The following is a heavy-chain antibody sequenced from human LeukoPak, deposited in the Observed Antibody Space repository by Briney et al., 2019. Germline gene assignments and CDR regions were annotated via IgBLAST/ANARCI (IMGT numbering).Heavy chain of an antibody. CDR3: ARTYYYDSGGYYYVDYFDY. Sequence: GGSLRLSCAASGFTFSSYAMSWVRQAPGKGLEWVSAISGSGGSTYYADSVKGRFTISRDNSKNTLYLQMNSLRAEDTAVYYCARTYYYDSGGYYYVDYFDYWGQGTLVTVSS. V-gene: IGHV3-23*01. CDR2: ISGSGGST. J-gene: IGHJ4*02. CDR1: GFTFSSYA. D-gene: IGHD3-22*01.